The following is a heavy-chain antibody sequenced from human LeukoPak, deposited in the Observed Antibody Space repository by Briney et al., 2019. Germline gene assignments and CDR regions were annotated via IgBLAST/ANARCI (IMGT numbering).Heavy chain of an antibody. J-gene: IGHJ4*02. CDR3: ARGYGENSDYHLKY. CDR1: GFTFSSYA. D-gene: IGHD4-11*01. CDR2: ISYDGSNK. V-gene: IGHV3-30-3*01. Sequence: PGGSLRLSCAASGFTFSSYAMHWVRQAPGKGLEWVAVISYDGSNKYYADSVKGRFTISRDNSKNMLYLQINSLTTEDTAVYYCARGYGENSDYHLKYWGQGTLVTVSS.